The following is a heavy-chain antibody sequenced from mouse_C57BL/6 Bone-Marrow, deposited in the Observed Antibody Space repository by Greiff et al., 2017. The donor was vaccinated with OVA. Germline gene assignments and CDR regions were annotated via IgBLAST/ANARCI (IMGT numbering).Heavy chain of an antibody. CDR1: GFNIKDDY. Sequence: SGAELVRPGASVKLSCTASGFNIKDDYMHWVKQRPEQGLEWIGWIDPENGDTEYASKFQGKATITADTSSNTAYLQLSSLTSEDTAVYYCTLYYYGSRPWFAYWGQGTLVTVSA. D-gene: IGHD1-1*01. J-gene: IGHJ3*01. CDR3: TLYYYGSRPWFAY. V-gene: IGHV14-4*01. CDR2: IDPENGDT.